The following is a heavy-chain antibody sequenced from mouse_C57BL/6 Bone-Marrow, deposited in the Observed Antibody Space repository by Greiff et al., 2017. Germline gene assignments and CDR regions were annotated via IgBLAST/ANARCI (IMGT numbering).Heavy chain of an antibody. CDR3: ARYGSRYYGNLHFDY. J-gene: IGHJ2*01. Sequence: EVMLVESGGGLVQPGGSLSLSCAASGFTFTDYYMSWVRQPPGKALEWLGFIRNKANGYTTEYSASVKGRFTISRDNSQSILYLQMNALRAEDSATYYCARYGSRYYGNLHFDYWGQGTTLTVSS. CDR1: GFTFTDYY. CDR2: IRNKANGYTT. V-gene: IGHV7-3*01. D-gene: IGHD2-1*01.